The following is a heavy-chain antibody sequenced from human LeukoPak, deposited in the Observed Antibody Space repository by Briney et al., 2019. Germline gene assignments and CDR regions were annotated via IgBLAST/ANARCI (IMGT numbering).Heavy chain of an antibody. CDR1: GGTFSSYA. CDR3: ARDHNLELVFDF. V-gene: IGHV1-69*13. D-gene: IGHD6-13*01. Sequence: ASVKVSCKASGGTFSSYAISWVRQAPGQGLEWMGGIIPIFGTANYAQKFQGRVTITADESTSTAYMELSSLRSDDTAVYYCARDHNLELVFDFWGQGTLVTVSS. J-gene: IGHJ4*02. CDR2: IIPIFGTA.